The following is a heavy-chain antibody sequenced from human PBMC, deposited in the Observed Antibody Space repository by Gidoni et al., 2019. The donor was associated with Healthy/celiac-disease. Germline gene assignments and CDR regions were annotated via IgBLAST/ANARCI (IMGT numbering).Heavy chain of an antibody. CDR2: ISYDGSNK. Sequence: QVQLVESGGGVVQPGRSLRLSCAASGFTFSSYAMHWVRQAPGKGLGWVAVISYDGSNKYYADSVKGRFTISRDNSKNPLYLQMNSLRAEDTAVYYCARDLVVAAPHGGYYYYYGMDVWGQGTTVTVSS. V-gene: IGHV3-30-3*01. CDR1: GFTFSSYA. D-gene: IGHD2-15*01. J-gene: IGHJ6*02. CDR3: ARDLVVAAPHGGYYYYYGMDV.